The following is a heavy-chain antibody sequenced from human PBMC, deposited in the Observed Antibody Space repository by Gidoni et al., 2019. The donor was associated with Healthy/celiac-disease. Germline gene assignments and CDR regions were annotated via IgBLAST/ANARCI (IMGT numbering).Heavy chain of an antibody. CDR2: ISSSSSYI. D-gene: IGHD4-17*01. Sequence: EVQLVESGGGLVKPGGSLRLSCAASGFTFSSYSMNWVRPVPGKGLEWVSSISSSSSYIYYADSVKGRFTISRDNAKNSLYLQMNSLRAEDTAVYYCARDPEEYTVTTDAGGGVDGSTDYWGQGTLVTVSS. J-gene: IGHJ4*02. V-gene: IGHV3-21*01. CDR1: GFTFSSYS. CDR3: ARDPEEYTVTTDAGGGVDGSTDY.